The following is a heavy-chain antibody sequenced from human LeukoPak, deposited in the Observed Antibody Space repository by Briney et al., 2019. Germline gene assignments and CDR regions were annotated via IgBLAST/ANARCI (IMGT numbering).Heavy chain of an antibody. D-gene: IGHD3-10*01. V-gene: IGHV1-46*01. CDR2: INPCGGST. CDR3: ARGTMVRGVHLQLFDY. J-gene: IGHJ4*02. Sequence: ASVKVCCKASGYTFTSYYMHWVRQAPGQGLEWMGIINPCGGSTSYAQKFQGRVTMTRDTSTSTVYMELSSLRSEDTAVYYCARGTMVRGVHLQLFDYWGQGTLVTVSS. CDR1: GYTFTSYY.